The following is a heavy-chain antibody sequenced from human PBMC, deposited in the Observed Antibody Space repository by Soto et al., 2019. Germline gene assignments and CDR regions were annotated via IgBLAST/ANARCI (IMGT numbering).Heavy chain of an antibody. V-gene: IGHV3-30-3*01. CDR1: GFTFSSYA. CDR3: ARDRHVDTAMVRYYYYGMDV. Sequence: GSLRLSCAASGFTFSSYAMHWVRQAPGKGLEWVAVISYDGSNKYYADSVKGRFTISRDNSKNTLYLQMNSLRAEDTAVYYCARDRHVDTAMVRYYYYGMDVWGQGTTVTVS. J-gene: IGHJ6*02. CDR2: ISYDGSNK. D-gene: IGHD5-18*01.